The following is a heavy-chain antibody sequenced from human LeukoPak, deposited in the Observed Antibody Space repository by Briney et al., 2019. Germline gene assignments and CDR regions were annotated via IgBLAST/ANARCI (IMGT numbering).Heavy chain of an antibody. CDR2: IYYSGST. CDR3: ARAGRGYSYGYPDY. V-gene: IGHV4-30-4*08. J-gene: IGHJ4*02. CDR1: GGSISSGGYY. Sequence: SETLSLTCTVSGGSISSGGYYWSWIRQHPGKGLEWIGYIYYSGSTYYNPSLKSRVTISVDTSKNQFSLKLSSVTAADTAVYYCARAGRGYSYGYPDYWGQGTLVTVSS. D-gene: IGHD5-18*01.